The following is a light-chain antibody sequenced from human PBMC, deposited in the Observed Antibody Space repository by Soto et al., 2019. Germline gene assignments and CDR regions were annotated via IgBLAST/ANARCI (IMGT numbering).Light chain of an antibody. CDR1: QSVGSNY. Sequence: EIVLTQSPGTLSLSPGERATLYCRASQSVGSNYLAWYQQKPGQAPRVLIYGASSRATGIPDRFSGSGSGADFTLTISRLEPEDFAVYYCQQYNNWPWTFGQGTKVEIK. CDR2: GAS. CDR3: QQYNNWPWT. V-gene: IGKV3-20*01. J-gene: IGKJ1*01.